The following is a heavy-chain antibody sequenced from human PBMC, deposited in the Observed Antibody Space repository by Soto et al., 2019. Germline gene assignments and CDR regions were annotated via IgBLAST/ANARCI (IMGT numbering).Heavy chain of an antibody. CDR3: PRRIATGQLDP. CDR2: INPVNGNT. CDR1: GYTFTTYA. J-gene: IGHJ5*02. V-gene: IGHV1-3*01. Sequence: QVQLVQSGAEVKKPGASVMLSCKASGYTFTTYAMNWVRQAPGQRLEWMGWINPVNGNTKSSQKFQDRVIITRDTSASTAYMELRSLISEDTAVYYCPRRIATGQLDPWGQGTLVIVSS. D-gene: IGHD6-13*01.